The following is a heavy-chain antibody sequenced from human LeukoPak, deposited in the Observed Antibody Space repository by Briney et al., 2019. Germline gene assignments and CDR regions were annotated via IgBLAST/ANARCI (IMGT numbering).Heavy chain of an antibody. CDR1: GGSVSSSSYY. CDR2: INRSGST. J-gene: IGHJ2*01. D-gene: IGHD3-10*01. Sequence: PSETLSLTCTVSGGSVSSSSYYWRWIRQSPGKGLEWIGEINRSGSTNYNPSLKSRVTISIDTSKNQLSLKLSSVTAADTAVYYCARPDGWAYNWYFDLWGRGTLVTASS. CDR3: ARPDGWAYNWYFDL. V-gene: IGHV4-39*07.